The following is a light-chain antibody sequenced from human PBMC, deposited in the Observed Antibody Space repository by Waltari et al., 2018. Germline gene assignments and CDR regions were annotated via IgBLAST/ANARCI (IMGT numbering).Light chain of an antibody. V-gene: IGLV3-10*01. CDR1: ALSKQY. J-gene: IGLJ3*02. Sequence: SYELTQPPSVSVSPGQTARITCSGAALSKQYAYWYQQKSGQAPVLVIYEDIKRPTGIPERFSGSSSGTTATLTISGAHVDDEADYYCYSTDFSGHDRVFGGGTKLTIL. CDR2: EDI. CDR3: YSTDFSGHDRV.